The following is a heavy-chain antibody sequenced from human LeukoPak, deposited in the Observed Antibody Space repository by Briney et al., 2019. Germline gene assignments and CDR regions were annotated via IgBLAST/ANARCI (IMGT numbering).Heavy chain of an antibody. CDR1: GGSISTYY. CDR2: IYYTGST. Sequence: SETLSLTCTVYGGSISTYYWSWLRQPPGKLLEWVGYIYYTGSTNYNPSLKSRVTLSLDASKNQYSLRLSPVTAADAAVYYCAKVKADSGRFFFDFWGQGTLVTVSS. D-gene: IGHD1-26*01. CDR3: AKVKADSGRFFFDF. J-gene: IGHJ4*02. V-gene: IGHV4-59*03.